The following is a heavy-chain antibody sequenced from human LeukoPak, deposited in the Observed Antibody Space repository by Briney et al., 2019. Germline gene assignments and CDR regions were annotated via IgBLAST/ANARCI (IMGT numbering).Heavy chain of an antibody. D-gene: IGHD1-26*01. Sequence: KPSETLSPTCAVSGGSISSSYWWNWVRQPPGKGLEWIGEIYHSGSTNYNPSLKSRVTISVDKSNNQFSLKLSSVTAADTAVYYCAGKTYSGSLFDYWGQGTLVTVSS. J-gene: IGHJ4*02. CDR2: IYHSGST. CDR3: AGKTYSGSLFDY. CDR1: GGSISSSYW. V-gene: IGHV4-4*02.